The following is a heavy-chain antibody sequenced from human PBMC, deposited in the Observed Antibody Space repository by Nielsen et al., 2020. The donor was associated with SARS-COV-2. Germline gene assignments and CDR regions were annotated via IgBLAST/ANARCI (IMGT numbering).Heavy chain of an antibody. CDR2: ISYDGSVK. D-gene: IGHD6-13*01. V-gene: IGHV3-30*18. J-gene: IGHJ4*02. CDR3: TKGAQLGDY. Sequence: GESLEIPCEASGFTISRYGMHWVRQAPGKGLEWVTFISYDGSVKYYADSVKGRFTISTDLSNNTLYLQMNSLRVEDTAIYYCTKGAQLGDYWGQGTLVTVSS. CDR1: GFTISRYG.